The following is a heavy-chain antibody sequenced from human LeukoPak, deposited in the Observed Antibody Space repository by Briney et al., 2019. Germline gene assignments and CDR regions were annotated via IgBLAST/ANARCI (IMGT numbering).Heavy chain of an antibody. Sequence: GESLKISCKGSQCKFTSYWIGWVRQMPGKGLEWMGIIYPGDSDTRYSPSLQGQVTISVDKSLSTAYLQWSSLKASDTAMYYCARSYGGNQIDYWGQGTLVTVSS. D-gene: IGHD4-23*01. J-gene: IGHJ4*02. CDR1: QCKFTSYW. V-gene: IGHV5-51*01. CDR2: IYPGDSDT. CDR3: ARSYGGNQIDY.